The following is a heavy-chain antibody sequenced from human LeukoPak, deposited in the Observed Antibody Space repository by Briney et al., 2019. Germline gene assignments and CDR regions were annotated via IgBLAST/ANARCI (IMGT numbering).Heavy chain of an antibody. CDR3: ARHFISTTRGEGDRFDP. V-gene: IGHV4-39*01. J-gene: IGHJ5*02. CDR1: GGSISSSSYS. CDR2: MYYSGST. Sequence: PSETLSLTCTVSGGSISSSSYSWGWIRQPPGKGLEWIASMYYSGSTYNNPSLKSRVTISVDTSKNQFSLKLSSVTAADTAVYYCARHFISTTRGEGDRFDPWGQGTLVTVSS. D-gene: IGHD3-10*01.